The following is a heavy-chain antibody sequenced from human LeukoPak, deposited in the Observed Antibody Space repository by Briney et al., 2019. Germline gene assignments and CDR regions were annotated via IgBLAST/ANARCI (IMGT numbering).Heavy chain of an antibody. CDR3: VKGSDYDILTGYYYFDY. J-gene: IGHJ4*02. D-gene: IGHD3-9*01. CDR1: GFTFSSYA. CDR2: ISSNGSST. V-gene: IGHV3-64D*09. Sequence: GGSLRLSCSASGFTFSSYAMHWVRQAPGKGLEYVSAISSNGSSTYYADSVKGRFTISRDNSKNTLYLQMSSLRAEDTAVYYCVKGSDYDILTGYYYFDYWGQGTLVTVSS.